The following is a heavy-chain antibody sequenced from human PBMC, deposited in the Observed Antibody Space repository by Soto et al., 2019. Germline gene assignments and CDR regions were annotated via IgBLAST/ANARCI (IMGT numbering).Heavy chain of an antibody. D-gene: IGHD6-13*01. CDR1: GGSFSGYY. V-gene: IGHV4-34*01. CDR2: INHSGST. CDR3: ARGIAAATFDY. Sequence: QAQLQQWGAGLLKPSETLSLTCAVYGGSFSGYYWSWIRQPPGQRLEWMGEINHSGSTNYNPSVKSGVTISVDTSKNQFALKLSSVTAADTAVYYCARGIAAATFDYWGQGTLVTVSS. J-gene: IGHJ4*02.